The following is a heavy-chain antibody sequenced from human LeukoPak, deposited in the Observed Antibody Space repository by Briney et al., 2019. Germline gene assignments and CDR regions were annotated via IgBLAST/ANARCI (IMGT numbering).Heavy chain of an antibody. D-gene: IGHD3-3*01. CDR2: IFHSGST. CDR1: GGSISSGGYY. CDR3: ARAGGLRFNNYFDY. V-gene: IGHV4-30-2*01. J-gene: IGHJ4*02. Sequence: SETLSLTCTVSGGSISSGGYYWSWIRQPPGKGLEWIGYIFHSGSTYYNPSLKSRVTISVDRSKNQLSLKLRSVTAADTAVYYCARAGGLRFNNYFDYWGQGTLVTVSS.